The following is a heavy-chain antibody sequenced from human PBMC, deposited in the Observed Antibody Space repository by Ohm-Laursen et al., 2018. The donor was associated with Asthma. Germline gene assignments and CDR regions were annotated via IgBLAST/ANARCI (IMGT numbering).Heavy chain of an antibody. D-gene: IGHD6-13*01. J-gene: IGHJ4*02. CDR3: AKEVAAAGTREVYFDY. Sequence: SLRLSCTASGFTFSNYAMSWVRQTPGKGLEWVSAISGSGGSTYYADSVKGRFTISRDNSKNTLYLQMNSLRAEDTAVYYCAKEVAAAGTREVYFDYWGQGTLVTVSS. CDR1: GFTFSNYA. CDR2: ISGSGGST. V-gene: IGHV3-23*01.